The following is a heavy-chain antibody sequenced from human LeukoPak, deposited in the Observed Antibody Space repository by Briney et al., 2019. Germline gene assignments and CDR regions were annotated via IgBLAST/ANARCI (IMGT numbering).Heavy chain of an antibody. D-gene: IGHD1-26*01. CDR2: INPNSGGT. J-gene: IGHJ4*02. V-gene: IGHV1-2*02. Sequence: ASVKVSCKASGYTFTSYAMNWVRQAPGQGLEWMGWINPNSGGTNYAQKFQGRVTMTRDTSISTAYMELSRLRSDDTVVYYCARGTSGSYYSWGQGTLVIVSS. CDR3: ARGTSGSYYS. CDR1: GYTFTSYA.